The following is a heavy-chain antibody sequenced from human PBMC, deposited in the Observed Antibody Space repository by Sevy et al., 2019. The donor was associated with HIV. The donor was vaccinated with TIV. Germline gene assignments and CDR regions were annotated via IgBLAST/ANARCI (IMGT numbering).Heavy chain of an antibody. CDR2: INQDGGVT. Sequence: GGSLRLSCVASGFTLNNYWMHWVRQAPGKGLEWVANINQDGGVTYYVASVRGRFSISRDNGRNLVFLQMNSLRVDDTALYFCVRAIAKDGSFWGQGTLVTVSS. V-gene: IGHV3-7*01. CDR3: VRAIAKDGSF. J-gene: IGHJ4*02. D-gene: IGHD6-13*01. CDR1: GFTLNNYW.